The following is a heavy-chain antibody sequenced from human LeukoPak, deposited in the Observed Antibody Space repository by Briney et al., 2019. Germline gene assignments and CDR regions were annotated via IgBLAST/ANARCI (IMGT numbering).Heavy chain of an antibody. Sequence: GGSLRLSCAASGFTFNNYAMSWVRQAPGKGLEWVSAISAGGGTTYYADSVKGRFTISRDNSENTLFLQMNSLRAEDTAVYYCAKEPREYCSSTSCPNWFDSWGQGTLVTVSS. V-gene: IGHV3-23*01. CDR2: ISAGGGTT. CDR3: AKEPREYCSSTSCPNWFDS. D-gene: IGHD2-2*01. CDR1: GFTFNNYA. J-gene: IGHJ5*01.